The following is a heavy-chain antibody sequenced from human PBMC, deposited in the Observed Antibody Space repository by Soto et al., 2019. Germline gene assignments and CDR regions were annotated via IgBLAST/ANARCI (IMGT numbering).Heavy chain of an antibody. V-gene: IGHV3-48*03. J-gene: IGHJ6*02. CDR2: ISSSGSTI. CDR1: GFTFRSYE. D-gene: IGHD4-17*01. Sequence: GGSLRLSCAASGFTFRSYEMNWVRQAPGKGLEWVSYISSSGSTIYYADSVKGRFTISRDNAKNSLYLQMNSLRAEDTAVYYCARDRSLYGDAYYYYYGMDVWGQGTTVTVSS. CDR3: ARDRSLYGDAYYYYYGMDV.